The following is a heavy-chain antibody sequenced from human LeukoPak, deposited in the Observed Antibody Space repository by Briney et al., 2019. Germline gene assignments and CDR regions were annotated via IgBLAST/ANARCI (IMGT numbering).Heavy chain of an antibody. Sequence: ASVKVSCKASRGTFSSYAISWVRQAPGQGLEWMGGIIPIFGTANYAQKFQGRVTITADESTSTAYMELSSLRSEDTAVYYCARVDYYDSSGYQGWFDPWGQGTLVTVSS. D-gene: IGHD3-22*01. CDR1: RGTFSSYA. J-gene: IGHJ5*02. CDR2: IIPIFGTA. CDR3: ARVDYYDSSGYQGWFDP. V-gene: IGHV1-69*01.